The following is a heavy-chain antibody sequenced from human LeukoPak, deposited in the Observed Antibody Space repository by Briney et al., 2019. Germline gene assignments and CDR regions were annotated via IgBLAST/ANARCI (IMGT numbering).Heavy chain of an antibody. V-gene: IGHV4-34*01. CDR2: INHSGST. D-gene: IGHD3-9*01. CDR1: GGSFSGYY. J-gene: IGHJ6*02. Sequence: SETLSLTCAVYGGSFSGYYWSWIRQPPGKGLEWIGEINHSGSTNYNPSLKSRVTISVDKSKNQFSLKLSSVTAADTAAYYCARDFHYDILTGYYFPGYYGMDVWGQGTTVTVSS. CDR3: ARDFHYDILTGYYFPGYYGMDV.